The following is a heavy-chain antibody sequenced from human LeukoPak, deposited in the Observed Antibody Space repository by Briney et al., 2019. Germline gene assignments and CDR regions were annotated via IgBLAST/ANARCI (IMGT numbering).Heavy chain of an antibody. CDR2: INPNSGGT. J-gene: IGHJ6*03. V-gene: IGHV1-2*02. Sequence: ASVKVSCKASGYTFTGYYMHWVRQAPGQGLEWMGWINPNSGGTNYAQKFQGRVTMTRDTSISTAYMELSRLRSDDTAVYYCARARIAAADYYYYYMDVWGKGTTVTVSS. D-gene: IGHD6-13*01. CDR3: ARARIAAADYYYYYMDV. CDR1: GYTFTGYY.